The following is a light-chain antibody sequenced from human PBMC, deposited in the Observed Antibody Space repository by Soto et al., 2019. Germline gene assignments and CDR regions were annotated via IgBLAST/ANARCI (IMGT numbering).Light chain of an antibody. CDR2: DAS. CDR3: QQYKSYPWT. Sequence: DLQMTQSPSTLSASVGDRVTITCRASQSISSWLAWYQQKPGKAPKLLIYDASSLESGVPSRFSGSGSGTEVTLTISSLQPDDFATYYCQQYKSYPWTFGQGTKVEIK. J-gene: IGKJ1*01. CDR1: QSISSW. V-gene: IGKV1-5*01.